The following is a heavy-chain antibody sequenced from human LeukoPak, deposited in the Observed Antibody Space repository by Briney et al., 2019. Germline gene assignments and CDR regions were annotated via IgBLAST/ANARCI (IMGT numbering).Heavy chain of an antibody. V-gene: IGHV1-2*02. CDR3: ARGIGYGDYADFDY. CDR1: GYTFTGYY. D-gene: IGHD4-17*01. Sequence: ASVKVSCKASGYTFTGYYMHWVRQAPGQGLEWMGWINPNSGGTNYAQKFQGRVTMTRDTSISTAYMELSRLRSDDTAVCYCARGIGYGDYADFDYWGQGTLVTVSS. J-gene: IGHJ4*02. CDR2: INPNSGGT.